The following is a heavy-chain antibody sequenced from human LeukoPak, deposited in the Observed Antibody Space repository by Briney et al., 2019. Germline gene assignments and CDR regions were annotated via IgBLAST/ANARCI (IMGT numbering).Heavy chain of an antibody. CDR1: GGSISSGGYY. Sequence: SETLSLTCTVSGGSISSGGYYWSWIRQHPGKGLEWIGNIYYSGSTYYNPSLKSRVTIAVDTSKNQFSLKLSSVTAADTAVYYCARVTVNPQAGYFDYWGQGTLVTVSS. J-gene: IGHJ4*02. CDR2: IYYSGST. V-gene: IGHV4-31*03. CDR3: ARVTVNPQAGYFDY. D-gene: IGHD4-17*01.